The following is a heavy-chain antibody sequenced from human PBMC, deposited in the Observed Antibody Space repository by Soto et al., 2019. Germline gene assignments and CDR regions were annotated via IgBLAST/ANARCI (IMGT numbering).Heavy chain of an antibody. V-gene: IGHV3-23*01. CDR1: GFTFSSFA. Sequence: GSLRLSCAASGFTFSSFAMSWFRQAPGKGLEWVSAIGSRGDSTYYADSVKGRFTISVDTSKNQFSLKLSSVTAADTAVYYCAREGRSKGSVFDYWGQGTLVTVSS. CDR2: IGSRGDST. CDR3: AREGRSKGSVFDY. D-gene: IGHD6-6*01. J-gene: IGHJ4*02.